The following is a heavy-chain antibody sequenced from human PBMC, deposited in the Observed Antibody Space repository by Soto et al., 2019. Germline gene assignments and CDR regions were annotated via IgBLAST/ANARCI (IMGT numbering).Heavy chain of an antibody. J-gene: IGHJ6*02. D-gene: IGHD3-10*01. V-gene: IGHV3-11*06. CDR2: ISGSSGYT. CDR3: ARDRGGYGPPDV. Sequence: QVQLVESGGGLVKPGGSLRLSCAASGFSFSDAYMSWVRQAPGKGLEWVAYISGSSGYTDYADSVKGRFTISRDNAKNSLYLQMNSLRVEDMAVYYCARDRGGYGPPDVWGQGTTVTVSS. CDR1: GFSFSDAY.